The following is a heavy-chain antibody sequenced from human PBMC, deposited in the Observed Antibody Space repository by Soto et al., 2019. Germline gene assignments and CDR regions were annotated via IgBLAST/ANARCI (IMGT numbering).Heavy chain of an antibody. Sequence: QVQLVQSGAEVKKPGASVKVSCKASGYTFTSYAMHWVRQAPGQRLEWMGWINAGNGNTKYSQKFQGRVTITRDTAASTAYREVSSLRSEDTAVYYCARGVVVVAATWDYWGQGTLVTVSS. D-gene: IGHD2-15*01. CDR2: INAGNGNT. V-gene: IGHV1-3*01. J-gene: IGHJ4*02. CDR3: ARGVVVVAATWDY. CDR1: GYTFTSYA.